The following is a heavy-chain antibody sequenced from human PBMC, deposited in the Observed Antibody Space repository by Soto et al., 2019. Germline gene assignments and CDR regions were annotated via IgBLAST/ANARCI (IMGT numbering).Heavy chain of an antibody. CDR2: IGTAGDT. D-gene: IGHD3-9*01. CDR1: GFTFSSYD. Sequence: GGSLRLSCAASGFTFSSYDMHWVRQATGKGLEWVSAIGTAGDTYYPGSVKGRFTISRENAKNSSYLQMNSLRAGDTAVYYCARGHYDILTGYSGFDPWGQGTPVTVSS. V-gene: IGHV3-13*01. J-gene: IGHJ5*02. CDR3: ARGHYDILTGYSGFDP.